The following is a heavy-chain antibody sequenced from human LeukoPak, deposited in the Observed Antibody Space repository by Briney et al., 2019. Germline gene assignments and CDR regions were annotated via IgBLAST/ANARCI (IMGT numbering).Heavy chain of an antibody. CDR1: GFTVSSNY. D-gene: IGHD2-2*01. Sequence: GGSLRLSCAASGFTVSSNYMSWVRQAPGKGLEWVSVIYSGGSTYYADSVKGRFTISRDNAKNSVYLQMNSLRAEDTAVYYCTRMAWRSRPFDYWGQGTLVTVSS. V-gene: IGHV3-53*01. J-gene: IGHJ4*02. CDR2: IYSGGST. CDR3: TRMAWRSRPFDY.